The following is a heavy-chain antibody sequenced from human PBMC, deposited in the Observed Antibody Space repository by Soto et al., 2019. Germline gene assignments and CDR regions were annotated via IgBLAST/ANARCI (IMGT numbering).Heavy chain of an antibody. CDR1: GYTFTSYA. D-gene: IGHD2-2*01. Sequence: QVPLVQSGAEVKKPGASVKVSCKASGYTFTSYAMHWVRQAPGQRLEWMGWINAGNGNTKYSQKFQGRVTITRDTSASTAYMELSSLRSEDTAVYYCARGGEGVVVPAAMLPFDYWGQGTLVTVSS. CDR3: ARGGEGVVVPAAMLPFDY. V-gene: IGHV1-3*01. J-gene: IGHJ4*02. CDR2: INAGNGNT.